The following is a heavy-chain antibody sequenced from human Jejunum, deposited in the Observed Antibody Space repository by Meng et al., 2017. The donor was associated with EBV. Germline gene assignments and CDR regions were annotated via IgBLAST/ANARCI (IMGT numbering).Heavy chain of an antibody. J-gene: IGHJ4*02. Sequence: GPLSGSGPGLLRPAGTLSLTFAGSGDSISSSNWWSWVRQPPGKGLEWIGEIYHSGSTNYNPSLKSRVTISVDKSKNQFSLKLSSVTAADTAVYYCARYGSGYFPALWYWGQGTLVTVSS. V-gene: IGHV4-4*02. CDR2: IYHSGST. CDR1: GDSISSSNW. CDR3: ARYGSGYFPALWY. D-gene: IGHD3-3*01.